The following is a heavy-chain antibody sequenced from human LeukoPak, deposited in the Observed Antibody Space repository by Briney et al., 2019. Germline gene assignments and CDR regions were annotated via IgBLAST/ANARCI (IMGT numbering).Heavy chain of an antibody. J-gene: IGHJ4*02. Sequence: ASVKVSCKVSGYTLTELSIHWVRQAPGKGLEWMGGFDPEDGETIYAQKFQGRVTMTEDTSTDTAYMELSSLRSEDTAVYYCATVFSEAYYYDSSLFYWGQGTLVTVSS. CDR1: GYTLTELS. CDR2: FDPEDGET. D-gene: IGHD3-22*01. V-gene: IGHV1-24*01. CDR3: ATVFSEAYYYDSSLFY.